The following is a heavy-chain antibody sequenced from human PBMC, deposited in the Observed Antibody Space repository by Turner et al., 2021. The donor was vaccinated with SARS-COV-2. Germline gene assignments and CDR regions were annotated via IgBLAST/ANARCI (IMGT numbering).Heavy chain of an antibody. V-gene: IGHV4-39*01. D-gene: IGHD4-4*01. Sequence: LQLHESGPGLVKASETLSLTCTVSGFSISTSNYYWGWIRQPPGKGLEWLGSIYYIGTSYDNPTLKSRVTISVDTSKSQFSLRLSSVTAADTAIYYCARVPYSGNYEDGSFDLWGRGTLVTVSS. CDR2: IYYIGTS. CDR3: ARVPYSGNYEDGSFDL. J-gene: IGHJ2*01. CDR1: GFSISTSNYY.